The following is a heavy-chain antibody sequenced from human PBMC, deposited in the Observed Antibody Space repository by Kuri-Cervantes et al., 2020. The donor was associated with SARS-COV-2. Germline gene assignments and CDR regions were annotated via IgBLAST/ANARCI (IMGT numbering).Heavy chain of an antibody. Sequence: SETLSLTCTVSGGSISSSSYCWGWIRQPPGKGLEWIGSIYYSGATFYNPSLKGRVTISVDTSKNKFSLNLSSVTAADTAVYYCARHRDYYDISGFDSWGQGTLVTVSS. J-gene: IGHJ4*02. CDR3: ARHRDYYDISGFDS. V-gene: IGHV4-39*01. CDR2: IYYSGAT. CDR1: GGSISSSSYC. D-gene: IGHD3-22*01.